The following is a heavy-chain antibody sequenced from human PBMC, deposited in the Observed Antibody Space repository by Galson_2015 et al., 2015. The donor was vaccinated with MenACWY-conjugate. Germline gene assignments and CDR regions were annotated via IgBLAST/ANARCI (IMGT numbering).Heavy chain of an antibody. Sequence: SLRLSCAASEFTVSKNYMSWVRQAPGQGLEWVSVIYSGGSTYYADSVKGRFTITRDISKNTLYLQMNSLRVEDTAVYYCARRRDGYNYFNYFGMDVWGQGTTVTVSS. CDR2: IYSGGST. V-gene: IGHV3-66*02. D-gene: IGHD5-24*01. CDR3: ARRRDGYNYFNYFGMDV. J-gene: IGHJ6*02. CDR1: EFTVSKNY.